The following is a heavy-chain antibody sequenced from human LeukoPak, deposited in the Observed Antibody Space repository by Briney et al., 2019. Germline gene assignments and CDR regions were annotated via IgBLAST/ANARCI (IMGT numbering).Heavy chain of an antibody. CDR2: INHSGST. CDR1: GGSFSGYY. J-gene: IGHJ5*02. D-gene: IGHD3-3*01. V-gene: IGHV4-34*01. CDR3: ARGALTTIFGVVITCNWFDP. Sequence: SETLSLTCAVYGGSFSGYYWSWIRQPPGKGLEWIGEINHSGSTNYNPSLKSRVTISVDTSKSQFSLKLSSVTAADTAVYYCARGALTTIFGVVITCNWFDPWGQGTLVTVSS.